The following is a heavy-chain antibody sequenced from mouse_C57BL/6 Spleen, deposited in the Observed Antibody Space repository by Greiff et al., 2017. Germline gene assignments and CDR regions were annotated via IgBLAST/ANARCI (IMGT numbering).Heavy chain of an antibody. CDR2: IRNKANGYTT. CDR3: ARYKGIYAVDY. CDR1: GFTFTDYY. V-gene: IGHV7-3*01. Sequence: EVKLVESGGGLVQPGGSLSLSCAASGFTFTDYYMSWVRQPPGKALEWLGFIRNKANGYTTEYSASVKGRFTISRDNSQSILYLQMNALRAEDSATYYCARYKGIYAVDYWGQGTSGTVSS. J-gene: IGHJ4*01.